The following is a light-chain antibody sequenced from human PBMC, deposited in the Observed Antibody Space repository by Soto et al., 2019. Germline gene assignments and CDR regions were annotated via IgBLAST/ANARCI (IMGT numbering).Light chain of an antibody. CDR2: DVN. Sequence: QSALTQPASVSGSPGQSITLSCTGTSSDIGDYDYVSWYQRHPGKAPKLIIYDVNNRPSGVSDRFSGSKSGNTASLTISGLQAEDEADYYCTSYSSGSTHVIFGGGTKLNV. CDR1: SSDIGDYDY. CDR3: TSYSSGSTHVI. J-gene: IGLJ2*01. V-gene: IGLV2-14*03.